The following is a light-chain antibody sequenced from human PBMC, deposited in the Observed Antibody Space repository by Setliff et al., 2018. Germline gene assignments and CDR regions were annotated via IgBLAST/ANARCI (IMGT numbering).Light chain of an antibody. J-gene: IGLJ2*01. CDR1: SSDVGGYNY. CDR2: EVN. V-gene: IGLV2-8*01. Sequence: QSALTQPPSASGSPGQSVTISCTGTSSDVGGYNYVSWYQHHPGKAPKLLIYEVNKRPSGVPDRFSGSTSGSTASLTVSGLQAEDEADYFCTSYAGDNNVIFGGGTKVTVL. CDR3: TSYAGDNNVI.